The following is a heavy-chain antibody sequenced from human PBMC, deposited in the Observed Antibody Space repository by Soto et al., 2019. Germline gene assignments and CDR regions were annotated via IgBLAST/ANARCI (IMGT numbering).Heavy chain of an antibody. Sequence: QVQLVESGGGVVQPGRSLRLSCAASGFTLSSYAMHWVRQAPGKGLGWVAVISYDGSDKYYADSVKGRFTISRDNSRNTLFLQMNTLRPEDTAVYYCATRYCSGGYCYFDYWGQGTLVSVSS. CDR3: ATRYCSGGYCYFDY. D-gene: IGHD2-15*01. CDR2: ISYDGSDK. J-gene: IGHJ4*02. V-gene: IGHV3-30-3*01. CDR1: GFTLSSYA.